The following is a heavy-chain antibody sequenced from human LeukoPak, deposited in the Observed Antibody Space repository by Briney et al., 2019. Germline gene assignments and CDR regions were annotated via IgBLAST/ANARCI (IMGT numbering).Heavy chain of an antibody. Sequence: GASVKVSCKASGYTFTSYDINWVRQATGQGLEWMGWMNPNSGNTGYAQKFQGRVTMTRNTSISTAYMELSSLRAEDTALYYCAKPPKRRSGYYGTPLDYWGQGTLVTVSS. J-gene: IGHJ4*02. CDR1: GYTFTSYD. D-gene: IGHD3-22*01. CDR2: MNPNSGNT. V-gene: IGHV1-8*01. CDR3: AKPPKRRSGYYGTPLDY.